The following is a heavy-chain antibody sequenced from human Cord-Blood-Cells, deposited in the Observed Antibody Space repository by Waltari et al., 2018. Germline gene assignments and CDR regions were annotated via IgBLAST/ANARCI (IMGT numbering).Heavy chain of an antibody. J-gene: IGHJ6*02. V-gene: IGHV3-15*01. Sequence: EVQLVESGGGLVKPGGSLRLSCAASGFTFSNACMSWVRQAPGKGLEWVGRIKSKTDGGTTDYAAPVKGRFTISRDDSKNTLYLQMNSLKTEDTAVYYCTTAVVPAASYYYYGMDVWGQGTTVTVSS. CDR2: IKSKTDGGTT. CDR1: GFTFSNAC. CDR3: TTAVVPAASYYYYGMDV. D-gene: IGHD2-2*01.